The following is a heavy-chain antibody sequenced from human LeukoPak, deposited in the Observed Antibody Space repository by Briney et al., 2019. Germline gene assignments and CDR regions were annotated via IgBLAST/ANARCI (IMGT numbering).Heavy chain of an antibody. CDR2: IIPILGIA. Sequence: ASVKVSCKASGGTFSSYAISWVRQAPGQGLEWMGRIIPILGIANYAQKFQGRVTITADKSTSTAYMELSSLRSEDTAVYYCARDQYISYYDFDYWGQGTLVTVSS. CDR1: GGTFSSYA. D-gene: IGHD1-26*01. V-gene: IGHV1-69*04. CDR3: ARDQYISYYDFDY. J-gene: IGHJ4*02.